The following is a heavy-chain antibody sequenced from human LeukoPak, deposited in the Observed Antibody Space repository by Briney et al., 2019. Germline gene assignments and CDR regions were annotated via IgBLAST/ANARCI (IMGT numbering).Heavy chain of an antibody. CDR3: ARVEADSSSWPIFDY. D-gene: IGHD6-13*01. V-gene: IGHV4-30-4*01. CDR1: GGSISSGDYY. CDR2: IYYSGST. Sequence: PSETLSLTCAVSGGSISSGDYYWSWIRQPPGKGLEWIGYIYYSGSTYYNPSLKSRVTISVDTSKNQFSLKLSSVTAADTAVYYCARVEADSSSWPIFDYWGQGTLVTVSS. J-gene: IGHJ4*02.